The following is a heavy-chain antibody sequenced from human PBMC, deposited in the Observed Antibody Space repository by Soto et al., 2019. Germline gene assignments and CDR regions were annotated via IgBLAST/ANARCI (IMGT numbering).Heavy chain of an antibody. CDR3: AREEGGSGYDLSAYYGMDV. CDR1: GFTFSSYA. J-gene: IGHJ6*02. D-gene: IGHD5-12*01. CDR2: ISYDGSNK. Sequence: GGSLRLSCAASGFTFSSYAMHWVRQAPGKGLEWVAVISYDGSNKYYADSVKGRFTISRDNSKNTLYLQMNSLRAEDTAVYYCAREEGGSGYDLSAYYGMDVWGQGTTVTVSS. V-gene: IGHV3-30-3*01.